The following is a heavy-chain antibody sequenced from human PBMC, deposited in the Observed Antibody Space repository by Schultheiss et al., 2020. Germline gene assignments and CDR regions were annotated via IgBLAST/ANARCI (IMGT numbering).Heavy chain of an antibody. CDR3: TRDRACSGGSCDSNY. CDR2: IRSRAYGGTT. CDR1: GFTFGDYA. Sequence: GESLKISCTTSGFTFGDYAMSWVRQAPGKGLEWVGFIRSRAYGGTTEYAASVKGRFTISRDDSKSIAYLQMDSLKTEDTAVYHCTRDRACSGGSCDSNYWGQGILVTVSS. J-gene: IGHJ4*02. V-gene: IGHV3-49*04. D-gene: IGHD2-15*01.